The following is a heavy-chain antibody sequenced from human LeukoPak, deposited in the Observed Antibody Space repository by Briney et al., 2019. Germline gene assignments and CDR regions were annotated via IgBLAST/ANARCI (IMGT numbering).Heavy chain of an antibody. D-gene: IGHD2-2*01. CDR1: GFTFSSYW. Sequence: GGSLRLPCAASGFTFSSYWMSWVRQAPGKGLEWVANIKQDGSEKYYVDSVKGRFTISRDNAKNSLYLQMNSLRAEDTAVYYCARASGIVPAAPHYYYMDVWGKGTTVTISS. V-gene: IGHV3-7*01. CDR2: IKQDGSEK. CDR3: ARASGIVPAAPHYYYMDV. J-gene: IGHJ6*03.